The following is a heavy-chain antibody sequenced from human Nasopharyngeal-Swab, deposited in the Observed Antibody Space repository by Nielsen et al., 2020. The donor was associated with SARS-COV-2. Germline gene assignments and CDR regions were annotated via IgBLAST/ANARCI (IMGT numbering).Heavy chain of an antibody. D-gene: IGHD6-19*01. V-gene: IGHV4-59*01. CDR2: LFYSGTP. Sequence: SETLSLTCTVSGGSIKSYYWSWVRQPPGKGLEWIGNLFYSGTPNYNPSLKSRVTISVDAPRNQFSLRLNSVTSADTAMYYCARDSSGWHYWGQGTLVTVSS. CDR3: ARDSSGWHY. J-gene: IGHJ4*02. CDR1: GGSIKSYY.